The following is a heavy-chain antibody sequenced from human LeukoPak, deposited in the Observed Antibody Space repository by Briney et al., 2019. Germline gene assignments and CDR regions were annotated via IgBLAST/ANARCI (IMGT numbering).Heavy chain of an antibody. CDR1: GFTFSDYY. D-gene: IGHD3-22*01. Sequence: PGGSLRLSCAASGFTFSDYYMSWIRQAPGKGLEWVSYISSSGSTIYYADSVKGRFTISRDNAKNSLYLQMNSLRAEDTAVYYCASQGYDSSGYYLFDYWGQGTLVTVSS. CDR3: ASQGYDSSGYYLFDY. CDR2: ISSSGSTI. J-gene: IGHJ4*02. V-gene: IGHV3-11*04.